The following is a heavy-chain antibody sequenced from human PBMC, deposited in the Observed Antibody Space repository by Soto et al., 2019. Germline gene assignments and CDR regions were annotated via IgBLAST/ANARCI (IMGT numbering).Heavy chain of an antibody. CDR2: IKSKTDGGTT. Sequence: GSLRLSCAASGFTFSSAWMRWVRQAPGKGMEWVGRIKSKTDGGTTDYAAPVKGRFTISRDDSKNTLYLQMNSLKTEDTAVYYCTTTLDYYGSGSYYSIVQDMDVWGQGTTVTVSS. D-gene: IGHD3-10*01. J-gene: IGHJ6*02. CDR1: GFTFSSAW. V-gene: IGHV3-15*01. CDR3: TTTLDYYGSGSYYSIVQDMDV.